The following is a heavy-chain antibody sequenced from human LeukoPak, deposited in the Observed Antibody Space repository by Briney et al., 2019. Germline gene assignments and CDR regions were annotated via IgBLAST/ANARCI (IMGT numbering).Heavy chain of an antibody. CDR1: GGSISSYY. Sequence: PSETLSLTCTVSGGSISSYYWSWIRQPPGKGLGWIEYIYYSGSTNYNPSLKSRVTISVDTSKNQFSLKLSSVTAADTAVYYCARFDSSGYYYSDCWGQGTLVTVSS. CDR3: ARFDSSGYYYSDC. D-gene: IGHD3-22*01. V-gene: IGHV4-59*01. CDR2: IYYSGST. J-gene: IGHJ4*02.